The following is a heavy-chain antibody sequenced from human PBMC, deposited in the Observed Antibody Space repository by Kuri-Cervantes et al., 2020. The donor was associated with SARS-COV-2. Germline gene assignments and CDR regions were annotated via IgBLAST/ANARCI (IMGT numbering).Heavy chain of an antibody. CDR2: NYHSGNT. CDR3: VREWVRYSVTYFGTYYFDY. D-gene: IGHD1-26*01. Sequence: SETLSLTCTVSGDSVSSGNYYWSWIRQPPGKGLEWIGYNYHSGNTNYNPSLKSRVSISVDMSRNQFSLKLRSVTTADTAVYYCVREWVRYSVTYFGTYYFDYWGQGILVTVSS. V-gene: IGHV4-61*01. CDR1: GDSVSSGNYY. J-gene: IGHJ4*02.